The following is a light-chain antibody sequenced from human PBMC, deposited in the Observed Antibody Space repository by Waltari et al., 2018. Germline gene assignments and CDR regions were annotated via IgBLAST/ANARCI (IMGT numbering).Light chain of an antibody. Sequence: QSVLTQPPSVSGAPGQRVTISCPGSSPNLGAGFAVHWYQQLPGTAPKLLIYGNNNRPSGVPDRFSGSKSGTSASLAITGLQAEDEADYYCQSYGSDWVFGGGTKLTVL. J-gene: IGLJ3*02. V-gene: IGLV1-40*01. CDR2: GNN. CDR3: QSYGSDWV. CDR1: SPNLGAGFA.